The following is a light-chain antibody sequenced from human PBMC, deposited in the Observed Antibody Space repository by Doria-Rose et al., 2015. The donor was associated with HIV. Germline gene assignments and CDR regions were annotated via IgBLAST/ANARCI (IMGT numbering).Light chain of an antibody. CDR3: QQRNNWPT. J-gene: IGKJ4*01. Sequence: EIGLTQSPATLSLSPGERATLSCRASQSVSSYLVWYQQKPGQAPRLLIYDASNRATGIPARFSGSGSGTDFTLTISSLEPEDFVVYYCQQRNNWPTFGGGTKVEI. CDR2: DAS. CDR1: QSVSSY. V-gene: IGKV3-11*01.